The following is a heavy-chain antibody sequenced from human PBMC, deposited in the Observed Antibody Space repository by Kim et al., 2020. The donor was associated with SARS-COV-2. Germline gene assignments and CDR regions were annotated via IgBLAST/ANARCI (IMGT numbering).Heavy chain of an antibody. CDR2: SV. CDR3: AKDYDNADEGI. J-gene: IGHJ3*02. Sequence: SVHYADSVNGRFAISRDNAKNSLYLQMNSLRTEDTAFYYCAKDYDNADEGIWGQGTLVSVS. D-gene: IGHD1-1*01. V-gene: IGHV3-9*01.